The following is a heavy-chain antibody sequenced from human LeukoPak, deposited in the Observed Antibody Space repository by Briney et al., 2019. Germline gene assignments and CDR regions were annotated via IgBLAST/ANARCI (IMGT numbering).Heavy chain of an antibody. V-gene: IGHV4-34*01. CDR1: GGSFSGYY. CDR2: INHSGST. D-gene: IGHD5-18*01. J-gene: IGHJ6*02. CDR3: ARGARGYSYGLYYYYGMDV. Sequence: SETLPLTCAVYGGSFSGYYWSWIRQPPGKGLEWIGEINHSGSTNYNPSLKSRVTISVDTSKNQFPLKLSSVTAADTAVYYCARGARGYSYGLYYYYGMDVWGQGTTVTVSS.